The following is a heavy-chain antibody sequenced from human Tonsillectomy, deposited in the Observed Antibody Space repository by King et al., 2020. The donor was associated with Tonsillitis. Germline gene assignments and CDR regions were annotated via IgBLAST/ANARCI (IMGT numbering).Heavy chain of an antibody. CDR1: GYTFTSYG. CDR3: ARDLDYIVVVTTTRAFET. J-gene: IGHJ3*02. CDR2: ISTYNGNT. D-gene: IGHD2-21*02. Sequence: VQLVESGAEVKKPGASVKVSCTTSGYTFTSYGITWVRQAPGQELEWMGWISTYNGNTNYAQKFQGRVTMTTDTSTTTAYMELRSLRSDDTAVYYCARDLDYIVVVTTTRAFETWGQGTMVTVSS. V-gene: IGHV1-18*04.